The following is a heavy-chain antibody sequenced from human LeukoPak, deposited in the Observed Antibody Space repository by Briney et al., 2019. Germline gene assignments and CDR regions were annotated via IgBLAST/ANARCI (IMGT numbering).Heavy chain of an antibody. J-gene: IGHJ4*02. CDR2: INPNTGAT. CDR3: ARDRVGSGWPRPWYFEF. Sequence: ASVNVSCKPSVYTFTGYYLHRVRQAPGQRLEWMGWINPNTGATIYDDKFQGRVTIARDTSLDPAYMEMRSLRSDDTAVYYCARDRVGSGWPRPWYFEFWGQGTLITVSS. D-gene: IGHD6-19*01. V-gene: IGHV1-2*02. CDR1: VYTFTGYY.